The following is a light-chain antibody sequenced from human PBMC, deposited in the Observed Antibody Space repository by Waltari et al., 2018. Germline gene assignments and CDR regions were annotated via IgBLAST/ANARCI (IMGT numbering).Light chain of an antibody. Sequence: ETVFTQSPDLLSLSPGERATLSCRASLSVSTYLAWYQQKPGQAPRLLVYDASNRATGIPARFSGSGSGTDFTLTISSLEPEDFAVYYCQQRSNGLTFGGGTKVEIK. V-gene: IGKV3-11*01. CDR3: QQRSNGLT. CDR2: DAS. J-gene: IGKJ4*01. CDR1: LSVSTY.